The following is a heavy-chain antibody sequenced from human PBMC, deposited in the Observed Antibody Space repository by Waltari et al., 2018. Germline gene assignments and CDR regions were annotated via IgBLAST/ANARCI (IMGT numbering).Heavy chain of an antibody. Sequence: QVQLQQWGAGLLKPSETLSLTCAVSGGSFSGYYWSWIRQPPGKGLEWIGEINHSGSTNYNPSLKSRVTISVDTSKNQFSLKLSSVTAADTAVYYCARGSEWLPRYYYYGMDVWGQGTTVTVSS. V-gene: IGHV4-34*01. CDR1: GGSFSGYY. J-gene: IGHJ6*02. D-gene: IGHD3-3*01. CDR2: INHSGST. CDR3: ARGSEWLPRYYYYGMDV.